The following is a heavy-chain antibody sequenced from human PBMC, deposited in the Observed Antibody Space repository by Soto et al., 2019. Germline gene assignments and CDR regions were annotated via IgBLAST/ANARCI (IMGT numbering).Heavy chain of an antibody. V-gene: IGHV3-33*01. J-gene: IGHJ4*02. CDR2: IWYDGSIK. CDR1: GFTFSSYG. CDR3: ARSDQWLFDF. D-gene: IGHD6-19*01. Sequence: GGSLRLSCAASGFTFSSYGMHRVRQVPGKGLEWVAVIWYDGSIKYYADSVKGRFTISRDNSKSTLYLQLNSLRAEDTAVYYCARSDQWLFDFWGQGTLVTVSS.